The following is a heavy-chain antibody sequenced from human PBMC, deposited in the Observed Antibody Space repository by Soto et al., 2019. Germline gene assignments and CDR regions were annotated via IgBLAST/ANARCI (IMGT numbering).Heavy chain of an antibody. CDR3: ARTLNEWLLGLE. V-gene: IGHV1-18*01. J-gene: IGHJ4*02. CDR1: GYTFSSYG. Sequence: QVKLMQSGGEVKKPGASVKISCKASGYTFSSYGISWVRKAPGQGLEWMGWISAYNGNTNYAQKFQGRVTMTTDTSTSTAYMELRSLRSDDTAIYYCARTLNEWLLGLEWGQGTLVTVSS. D-gene: IGHD3-3*01. CDR2: ISAYNGNT.